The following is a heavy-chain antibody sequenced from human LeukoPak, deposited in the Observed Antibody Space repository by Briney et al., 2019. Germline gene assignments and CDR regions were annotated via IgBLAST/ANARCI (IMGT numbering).Heavy chain of an antibody. D-gene: IGHD3-3*01. CDR2: ISYDGSNK. CDR3: AKDVHSVLRFLEWAIDY. Sequence: PGRSLRLSCAASGFTFSSYGMHWVRQAPGKGLEWVAIISYDGSNKYYADSVKGRFTISRDNSKNTLYLQMNSLRAEDTAVYYCAKDVHSVLRFLEWAIDYWGQGTLVTVSS. J-gene: IGHJ4*02. CDR1: GFTFSSYG. V-gene: IGHV3-30*18.